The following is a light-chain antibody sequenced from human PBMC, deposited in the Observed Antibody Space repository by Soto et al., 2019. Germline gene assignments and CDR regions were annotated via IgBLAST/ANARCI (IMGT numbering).Light chain of an antibody. Sequence: QSVLTQPASVSGSPVQSITISCTGTSSDVGGYNYVSWYQQHPGKAPKLMIYEVSNRPSGVSNRCSGSKSGNTASLTISGLQVEDEADYYCSSYTSSSTLVVFGGGTKLIVL. CDR1: SSDVGGYNY. CDR2: EVS. CDR3: SSYTSSSTLVV. J-gene: IGLJ2*01. V-gene: IGLV2-14*01.